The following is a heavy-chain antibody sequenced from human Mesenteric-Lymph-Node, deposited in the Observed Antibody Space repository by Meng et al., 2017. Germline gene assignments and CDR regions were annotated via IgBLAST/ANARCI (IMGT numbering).Heavy chain of an antibody. V-gene: IGHV4-30-4*01. CDR1: GGSIGSGGYY. Sequence: VQLQEADPGPVKPSQTLSLTCTGSGGSIGSGGYYWSWIRQHPGKGLEWIGYIYYSGSTHYNPSLKSRVTISVDTSKNQFSLKVSSVTAADTAVYYCARQATGYCSGGSCYSGSIFDYWGQGTLVTVSS. CDR2: IYYSGST. D-gene: IGHD2-15*01. CDR3: ARQATGYCSGGSCYSGSIFDY. J-gene: IGHJ4*02.